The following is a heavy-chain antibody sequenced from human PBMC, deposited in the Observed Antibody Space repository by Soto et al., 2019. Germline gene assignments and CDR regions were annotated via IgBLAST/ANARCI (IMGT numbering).Heavy chain of an antibody. D-gene: IGHD3-10*01. CDR1: GGSFSGYY. J-gene: IGHJ6*02. V-gene: IGHV4-34*01. CDR2: INHSGST. Sequence: SETLSLTCAVYGGSFSGYYWSWIRQPPGKGLEWIGEINHSGSTNYNPSLRSRVTISVDTSKNQFSLKLSSVTAADTAVYYCARVTTMVRGARGYYYGMDVWGQGTTVTVSS. CDR3: ARVTTMVRGARGYYYGMDV.